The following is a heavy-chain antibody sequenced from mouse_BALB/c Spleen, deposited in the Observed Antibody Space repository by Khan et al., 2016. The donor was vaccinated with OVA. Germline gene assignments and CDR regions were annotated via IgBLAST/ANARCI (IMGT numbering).Heavy chain of an antibody. V-gene: IGHV1S136*01. CDR3: APVGSDYVSFAY. D-gene: IGHD2-13*01. CDR2: VYPFNDDT. J-gene: IGHJ3*01. CDR1: GYTFTSYV. Sequence: VQLQQSGPELVKPGASVKMSCKASGYTFTSYVMHWVKQTPGLGLEWIGYVYPFNDDTKYNEKFNGKATLTSDKSSNTAYMELSSLTSEDSAVYYCAPVGSDYVSFAYWGQGTLVTVSA.